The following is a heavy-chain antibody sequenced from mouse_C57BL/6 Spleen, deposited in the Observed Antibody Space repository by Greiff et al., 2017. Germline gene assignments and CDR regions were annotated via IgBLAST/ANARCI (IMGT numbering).Heavy chain of an antibody. Sequence: QVQLQQSGAELVRPGASVKLSCKASGYTFTSYWMSWVKQRPGQGLEWIGKIYPRGGDTYYNEKFKGKATLTVDKSSSTAYMQLSSLTSEDSAVYVCASTTYYYGSSYYAMDYWGQGTSVTVSS. CDR2: IYPRGGDT. CDR3: ASTTYYYGSSYYAMDY. D-gene: IGHD1-1*01. V-gene: IGHV1-81*01. CDR1: GYTFTSYW. J-gene: IGHJ4*01.